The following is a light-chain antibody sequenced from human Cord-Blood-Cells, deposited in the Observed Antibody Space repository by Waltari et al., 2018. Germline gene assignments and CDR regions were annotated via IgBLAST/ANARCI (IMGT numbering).Light chain of an antibody. Sequence: DIVMTQSPDSVAVSLGERATINCKSSQSVLYSSNNNNYLAWYQQKPGQPPKLLIYWASTRESGVPDRFSGSGSGTDFTLTISSLQAEDVAVYYCQQYYSTPYTFGQGTKLEIK. CDR3: QQYYSTPYT. V-gene: IGKV4-1*01. CDR2: WAS. CDR1: QSVLYSSNNNNY. J-gene: IGKJ2*01.